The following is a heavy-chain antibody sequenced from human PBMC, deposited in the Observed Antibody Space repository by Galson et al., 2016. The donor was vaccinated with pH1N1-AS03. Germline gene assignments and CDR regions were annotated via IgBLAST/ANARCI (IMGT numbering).Heavy chain of an antibody. V-gene: IGHV3-48*01. CDR3: ARDSPTTLIGGEV. J-gene: IGHJ4*02. CDR1: VSLSGYS. Sequence: SLRLSCAASVSLSGYSVNWVRQAPGKGLEWVAYIGSSGGTISYADSVKGRFTVSRDSGKNSVELQMNSLGAEGTAVYYCARDSPTTLIGGEVWGQGTLVTVSS. D-gene: IGHD2-21*01. CDR2: IGSSGGTI.